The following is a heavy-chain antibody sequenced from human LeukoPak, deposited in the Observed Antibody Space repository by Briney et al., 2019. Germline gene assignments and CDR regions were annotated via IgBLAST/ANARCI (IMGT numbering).Heavy chain of an antibody. J-gene: IGHJ6*03. Sequence: GGSLRLSCAASGFTFSSYWMSWVRQAPGKGLEWVANIKQDGSEKYYVDSVKGRFTISRDNAKNSLYLQMNSLRAEDTAVYYCARVRYYGSGRYYYYMDVWGKGTTVTVSS. D-gene: IGHD3-10*01. V-gene: IGHV3-7*01. CDR3: ARVRYYGSGRYYYYMDV. CDR2: IKQDGSEK. CDR1: GFTFSSYW.